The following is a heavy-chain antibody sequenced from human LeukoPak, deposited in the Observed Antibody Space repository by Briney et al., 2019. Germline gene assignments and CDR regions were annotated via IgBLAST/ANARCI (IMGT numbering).Heavy chain of an antibody. Sequence: ASVKVSCKASGYTFTSYDINWVRQATGQGLEWMGWMNPNSGNTGYAQKFQGRVTMTRNTSISTAYMELSSLRSEDMAVYYCARGRLTVTPDAFDIWGQGTMVTVSS. CDR2: MNPNSGNT. J-gene: IGHJ3*02. CDR1: GYTFTSYD. V-gene: IGHV1-8*01. D-gene: IGHD4-17*01. CDR3: ARGRLTVTPDAFDI.